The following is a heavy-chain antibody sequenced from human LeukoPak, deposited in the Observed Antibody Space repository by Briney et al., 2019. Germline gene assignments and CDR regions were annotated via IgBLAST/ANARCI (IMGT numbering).Heavy chain of an antibody. J-gene: IGHJ4*02. CDR2: INPNTGNP. V-gene: IGHV7-4-1*02. Sequence: ASVKVSCKASGYTFINNWMHWVRQAPGQGLEWMGWINPNTGNPTYAQGFTGRFVFSLDTSVSTTYLQISSLKAEDTALYYCARAYQRLGELSLPDYWGQGTLVTVSS. CDR1: GYTFINNW. D-gene: IGHD3-16*02. CDR3: ARAYQRLGELSLPDY.